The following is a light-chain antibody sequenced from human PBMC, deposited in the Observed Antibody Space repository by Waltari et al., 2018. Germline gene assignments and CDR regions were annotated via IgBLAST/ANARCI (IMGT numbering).Light chain of an antibody. Sequence: QSVLTQTPSVSEAPVQRVTISCSGSRSNIGNNAVNWYQQVPGKAPKLLVFADDLLPSGVSDRFSGSKSGTSASLAISGLRSEDEGVYFCAAWDDSLKGVLFGGGTKLTVL. CDR3: AAWDDSLKGVL. CDR1: RSNIGNNA. CDR2: ADD. V-gene: IGLV1-36*01. J-gene: IGLJ2*01.